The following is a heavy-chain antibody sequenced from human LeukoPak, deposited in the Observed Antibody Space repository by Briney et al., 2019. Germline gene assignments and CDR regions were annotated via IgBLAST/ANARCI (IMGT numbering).Heavy chain of an antibody. CDR2: INSDGSST. Sequence: GGSLRLSCAASGFTFSSYWMHWVRQAPGKGLVWVSRINSDGSSTSYADSVKGRFTISRDNAKNTLYLQMNSLRADDMAVYYCARVQGHPPNGLDIWGQGTMVTVSS. CDR1: GFTFSSYW. J-gene: IGHJ3*02. CDR3: ARVQGHPPNGLDI. D-gene: IGHD2-8*01. V-gene: IGHV3-74*01.